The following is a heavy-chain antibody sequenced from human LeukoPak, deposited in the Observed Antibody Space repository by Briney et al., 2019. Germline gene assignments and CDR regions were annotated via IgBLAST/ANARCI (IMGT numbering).Heavy chain of an antibody. Sequence: KPSETLSLTCTVSGGSISSYYWSWIRQPPGKGLGWIGYIYYNGSTNYNPSLKSRVTISVDTSKNQFSLKLSSVTAADTAVYYCARHLESAGTRPYYYYYYGMDVWGQGTTVTVSS. CDR3: ARHLESAGTRPYYYYYYGMDV. CDR1: GGSISSYY. CDR2: IYYNGST. J-gene: IGHJ6*02. V-gene: IGHV4-59*08. D-gene: IGHD3-3*01.